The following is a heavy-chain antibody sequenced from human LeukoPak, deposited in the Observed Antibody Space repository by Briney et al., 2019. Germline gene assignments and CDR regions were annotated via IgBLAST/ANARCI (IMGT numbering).Heavy chain of an antibody. CDR1: GFTFSSYD. CDR2: ISNSGRTK. V-gene: IGHV3-48*03. D-gene: IGHD2-2*01. Sequence: GGSLRLSCAASGFTFSSYDINWVRQAPGKGLEWVSYISNSGRTKYYADSVKGRFTISRDNAKNSLYLQMDSLSAEDTAVYYCARASGRYCSSTSCYLAYWGQGTLVTVSS. J-gene: IGHJ4*02. CDR3: ARASGRYCSSTSCYLAY.